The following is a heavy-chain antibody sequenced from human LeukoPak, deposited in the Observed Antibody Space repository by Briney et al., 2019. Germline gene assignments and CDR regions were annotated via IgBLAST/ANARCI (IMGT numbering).Heavy chain of an antibody. D-gene: IGHD3-22*01. CDR1: GFIFNNFG. CDR2: ISNDGGGT. V-gene: IGHV3-23*01. CDR3: AKGSSGYFADL. Sequence: GGSLRLSCTASGFIFNNFGLMWIRQAPGKGLEWVSAISNDGGGTTYADFVKGRFTISRDNSKNILFLQMNSLRAEDTALYYCAKGSSGYFADLWGQGTLVTVSS. J-gene: IGHJ5*02.